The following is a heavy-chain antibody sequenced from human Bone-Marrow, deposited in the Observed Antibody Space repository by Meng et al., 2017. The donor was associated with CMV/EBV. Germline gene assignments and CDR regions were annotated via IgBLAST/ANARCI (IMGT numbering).Heavy chain of an antibody. CDR1: GGTFSTYA. CDR3: ARGRWELPQPAEGNYYYYGMDV. CDR2: IIPIFGTA. V-gene: IGHV1-69*05. D-gene: IGHD1-26*01. J-gene: IGHJ6*02. Sequence: AVKVSCKASGGTFSTYAISWRRQAPGQGLEWMGGIIPIFGTANYAKKFQGRVTITTDESTSTAYMELSSLRSEDTAVDYCARGRWELPQPAEGNYYYYGMDVWGQGTTVTVSS.